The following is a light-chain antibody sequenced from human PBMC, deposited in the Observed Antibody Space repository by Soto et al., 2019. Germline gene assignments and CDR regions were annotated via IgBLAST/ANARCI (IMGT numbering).Light chain of an antibody. J-gene: IGKJ1*01. CDR3: QQYDQWWT. V-gene: IGKV3-15*01. CDR1: QSIGSS. Sequence: EIVMTQSPATLSVSPGERATLSCRASQSIGSSLAWYRVEPGQAPGLLIYAASTRVAGIPDRFSGSGSGTEFTLTISSLQSEDFRVYFCQQYDQWWTFGQGTKVEVK. CDR2: AAS.